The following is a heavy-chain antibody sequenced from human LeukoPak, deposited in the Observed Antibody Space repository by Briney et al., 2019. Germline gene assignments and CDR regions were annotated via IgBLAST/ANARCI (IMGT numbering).Heavy chain of an antibody. CDR1: GFTFSDYY. J-gene: IGHJ6*02. CDR3: ARVLAAGGYYYYYGMDV. D-gene: IGHD6-13*01. Sequence: GGSLRLSCAASGFTFSDYYMSWIRQAPGKGLEWVSYISSSSYTNYADSVKGRFTISRDNAKNSLYLQMNSLRAEDTAVYYCARVLAAGGYYYYYGMDVWGQGTTVTVSS. CDR2: ISSSSYT. V-gene: IGHV3-11*05.